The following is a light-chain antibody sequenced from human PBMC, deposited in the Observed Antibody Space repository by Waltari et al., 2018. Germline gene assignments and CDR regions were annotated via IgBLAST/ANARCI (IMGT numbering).Light chain of an antibody. CDR1: TGPVPRTLY. Sequence: QAVVTQEPSLTVSPGGTVTLTCGSSTGPVPRTLYPFWFQQKPGHAPRTLIFDTSNKHSWTPARFSGSLLGGKAALTLSGAQPEDEAEYYCLLSYNGLGVFGGGTKLTV. CDR2: DTS. J-gene: IGLJ3*02. CDR3: LLSYNGLGV. V-gene: IGLV7-46*01.